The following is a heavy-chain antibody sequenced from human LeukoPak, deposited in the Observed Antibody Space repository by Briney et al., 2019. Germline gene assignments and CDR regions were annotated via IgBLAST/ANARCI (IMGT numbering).Heavy chain of an antibody. CDR3: ARDFGNYSGYDFDF. J-gene: IGHJ4*02. D-gene: IGHD5-12*01. CDR2: INPNSGAT. Sequence: ASVKVSCKASGYTFTGYHIHWVRQAPGQGLEWMAWINPNSGATNYAPKFQGRVTLTRDTSITTAYMELSRLRSDDTAVYYCARDFGNYSGYDFDFWGQGTLVTVSS. CDR1: GYTFTGYH. V-gene: IGHV1-2*02.